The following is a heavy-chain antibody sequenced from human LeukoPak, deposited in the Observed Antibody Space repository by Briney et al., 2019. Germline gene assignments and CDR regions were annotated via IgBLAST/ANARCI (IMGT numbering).Heavy chain of an antibody. V-gene: IGHV3-15*01. CDR2: IKSRTDGGTT. CDR1: GFTFPNAW. D-gene: IGHD6-13*01. Sequence: GGSLRLSCAASGFTFPNAWMSWLRQAPGKGLEWVGHIKSRTDGGTTDYAAPVKGRFTISRDDSENTLYLQTNSLKTEDTAVYYCATPGRIPEAANWFDPWGQGTLVTVSS. CDR3: ATPGRIPEAANWFDP. J-gene: IGHJ5*02.